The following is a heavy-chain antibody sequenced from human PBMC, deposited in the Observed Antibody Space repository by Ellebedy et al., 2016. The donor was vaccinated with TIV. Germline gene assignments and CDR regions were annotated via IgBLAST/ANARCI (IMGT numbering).Heavy chain of an antibody. CDR3: ARPREAYCGGDCPFDH. Sequence: AASVKVSCKTSGYSFSTYFMHWVRQAPGQGLEWLGIINPNVGRTPYAQTLQDRVTLTRDTSTSTFYLELNNLRSEDTAVYYCARPREAYCGGDCPFDHWGQGTLVTVSS. CDR2: INPNVGRT. D-gene: IGHD2-21*02. CDR1: GYSFSTYF. V-gene: IGHV1-46*04. J-gene: IGHJ4*02.